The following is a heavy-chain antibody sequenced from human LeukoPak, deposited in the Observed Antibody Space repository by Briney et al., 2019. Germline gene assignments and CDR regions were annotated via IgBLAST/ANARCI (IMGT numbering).Heavy chain of an antibody. Sequence: GSLRLSCVASGLTFNNQDMHWVRQSAGKGLEWVSAIGVDDDTYYSASVKGRFTISRENARNSLYLQMNSLRAEDTAVYYCARERTRGCNGDICLDGFDIWGRGTKLTVSS. CDR3: ARERTRGCNGDICLDGFDI. CDR2: IGVDDDT. J-gene: IGHJ3*02. V-gene: IGHV3-13*01. CDR1: GLTFNNQD. D-gene: IGHD2-15*01.